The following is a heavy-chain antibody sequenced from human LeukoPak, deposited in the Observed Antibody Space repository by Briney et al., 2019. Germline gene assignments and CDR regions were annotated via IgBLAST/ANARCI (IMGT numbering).Heavy chain of an antibody. V-gene: IGHV3-23*01. CDR2: ISGSGGST. J-gene: IGHJ3*02. CDR3: AKDYYDSSGYYENDAFDI. CDR1: GFTFSSYA. D-gene: IGHD3-22*01. Sequence: GGSLRLSCAASGFTFSSYAMSWVRQAPGKGLERVSAISGSGGSTYYADSVKGRFTISRDNSKNTLYLQMNSLRAEDTAVYYCAKDYYDSSGYYENDAFDIWGQGTMVTVSS.